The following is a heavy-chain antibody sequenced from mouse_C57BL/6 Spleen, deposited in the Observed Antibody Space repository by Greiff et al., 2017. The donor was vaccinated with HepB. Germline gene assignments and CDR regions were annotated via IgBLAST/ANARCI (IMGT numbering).Heavy chain of an antibody. V-gene: IGHV1-82*01. CDR3: ASDYYGSSYQFAD. Sequence: VKLVESGPELVKPGASVKISCKASGYAFSSSWMNWVKQRPGKGLEWIGRIYPGDGDTNYNGKFKGKATLTADKSSSTAYMQLSSLTSEDSAVYFCASDYYGSSYQFADWGQGTLVTVSS. D-gene: IGHD1-1*01. CDR2: IYPGDGDT. J-gene: IGHJ3*01. CDR1: GYAFSSSW.